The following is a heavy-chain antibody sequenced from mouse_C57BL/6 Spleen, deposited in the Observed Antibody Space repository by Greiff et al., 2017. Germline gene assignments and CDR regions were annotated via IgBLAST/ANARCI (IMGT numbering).Heavy chain of an antibody. Sequence: EVQLQQSGPELVKPGASVKISCKASGYTFTDYYMNWVKQSHGKSLEWIGDINPNNGGTSYNQKFKGKATLTVDKSSSTAYMERRSLTSEDSAVYYCARGEGDPYYFDYWGQGTTLTVSS. CDR1: GYTFTDYY. D-gene: IGHD3-3*01. V-gene: IGHV1-26*01. CDR3: ARGEGDPYYFDY. CDR2: INPNNGGT. J-gene: IGHJ2*01.